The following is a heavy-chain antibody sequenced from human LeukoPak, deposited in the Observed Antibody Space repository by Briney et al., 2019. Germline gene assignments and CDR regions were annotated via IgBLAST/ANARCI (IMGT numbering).Heavy chain of an antibody. D-gene: IGHD3-10*01. J-gene: IGHJ3*02. Sequence: GGSLRLSCAASGFTFDDYGMSWVRQAPGKGLEWVSAISGSGGSTYYADSVKGRFTISRDNSKNTLYLQMNSLRAEDTAVYYCAYGSGSYFAFDIWGQGTMVTVSS. CDR2: ISGSGGST. CDR1: GFTFDDYG. V-gene: IGHV3-23*01. CDR3: AYGSGSYFAFDI.